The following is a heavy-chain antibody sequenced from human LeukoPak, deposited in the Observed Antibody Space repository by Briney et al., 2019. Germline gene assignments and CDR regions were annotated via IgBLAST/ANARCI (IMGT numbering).Heavy chain of an antibody. V-gene: IGHV3-23*01. J-gene: IGHJ4*02. Sequence: GGSLRLSCAASGFAFATYAMCGVCQAPPNGLQWGSAISSNRGRSAITRSRGTTYYADSVKGRFTISRDNSQITLYLQMDSLRAEDAAVYYCAKGSHYGSPEYFDSWGQGILVAVSS. D-gene: IGHD3-10*01. CDR3: AKGSHYGSPEYFDS. CDR2: ISSNRGRSAITRSRGTT. CDR1: GFAFATYA.